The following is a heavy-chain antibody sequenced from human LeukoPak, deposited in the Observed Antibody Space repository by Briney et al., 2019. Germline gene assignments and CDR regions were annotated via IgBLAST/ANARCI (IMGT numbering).Heavy chain of an antibody. D-gene: IGHD3-22*01. Sequence: TGGSLRLSCAGSGFTFSGFAMHWVRQAPGKGPEWVAAISYHGRDKYYADAVSGRFTISRDNSKNTLHLEMNSLRTDDTAVYYCTKERGGGGRRINLMVGGYGPWGQGTQVTVSS. CDR2: ISYHGRDK. CDR3: TKERGGGGRRINLMVGGYGP. CDR1: GFTFSGFA. J-gene: IGHJ5*02. V-gene: IGHV3-30*04.